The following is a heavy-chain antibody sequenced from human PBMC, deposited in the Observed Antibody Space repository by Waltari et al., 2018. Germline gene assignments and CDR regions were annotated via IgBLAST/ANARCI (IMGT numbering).Heavy chain of an antibody. V-gene: IGHV3-74*01. Sequence: EVQLVESGGGIVQPGGSLRLSCAASGFAFSSYWMHWVRQAPGKGLVWVSRIKSDGGGTTYADSVKGLFTTSRDNAKNTLFLQMNSLRAEDTAVYYCASHRPGGYGMDVWGQGTTVTVSS. CDR3: ASHRPGGYGMDV. CDR2: IKSDGGGT. D-gene: IGHD2-15*01. J-gene: IGHJ6*02. CDR1: GFAFSSYW.